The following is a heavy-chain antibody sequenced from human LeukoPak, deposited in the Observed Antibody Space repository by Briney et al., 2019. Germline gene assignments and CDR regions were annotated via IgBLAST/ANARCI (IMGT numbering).Heavy chain of an antibody. CDR3: VRESGDYGSADMAGFYYYMDV. V-gene: IGHV3-11*05. Sequence: PGGSLRLSCAASGFTFSDSYMTWVRQAPGKGVEWVAYISGSGHDINYSDSVKGRFTISRDNAKNTLFLQMNRLRADDTSIYYCVRESGDYGSADMAGFYYYMDVWAKGTTVTVSS. CDR2: ISGSGHDI. D-gene: IGHD3-10*01. J-gene: IGHJ6*03. CDR1: GFTFSDSY.